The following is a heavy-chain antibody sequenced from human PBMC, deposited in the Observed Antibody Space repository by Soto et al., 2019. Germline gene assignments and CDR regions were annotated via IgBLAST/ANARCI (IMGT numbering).Heavy chain of an antibody. V-gene: IGHV3-23*01. D-gene: IGHD3-10*01. Sequence: GGSLRLSCSASGFTFSSYAMTWVRQAPGKGLEWVSSISASGSGGSTYYADSVKGRFTISRDNSKNTLYLQLLSLRAEDTAVYYCAKLLTVLRGAHRPDRAIDYWGQGTLVTVSS. CDR1: GFTFSSYA. J-gene: IGHJ4*02. CDR2: ISASGSGGST. CDR3: AKLLTVLRGAHRPDRAIDY.